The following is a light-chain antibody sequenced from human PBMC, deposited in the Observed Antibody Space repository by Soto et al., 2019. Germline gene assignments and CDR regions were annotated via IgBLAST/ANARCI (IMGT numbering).Light chain of an antibody. CDR3: SSYADSNNVEVL. CDR1: SSDVGSCKY. J-gene: IGLJ2*01. CDR2: EVI. V-gene: IGLV2-8*01. Sequence: QSALTQPPSASGSPGQSVTIACTGTSSDVGSCKYVSWYQQHPGKAPKLIIYEVIKRPSGVPDRFSGSKSGNTASLTVSGLQAEDEADYYCSSYADSNNVEVLFGGGPKLTVL.